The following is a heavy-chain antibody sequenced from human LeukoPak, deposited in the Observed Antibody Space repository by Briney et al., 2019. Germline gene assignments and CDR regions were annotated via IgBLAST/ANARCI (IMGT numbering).Heavy chain of an antibody. D-gene: IGHD3-22*01. CDR3: AREGYDSSGYYSPQLNWYFDL. J-gene: IGHJ2*01. Sequence: ASVKVSCKASGYTFTSYAITWVRRAPGQGLEWMGWISAYNGNTNYAQKLQGRVTMTTDTSTRTAYLELRSLRSDDTAVYYCAREGYDSSGYYSPQLNWYFDLWGRGTLVTVSS. V-gene: IGHV1-18*01. CDR2: ISAYNGNT. CDR1: GYTFTSYA.